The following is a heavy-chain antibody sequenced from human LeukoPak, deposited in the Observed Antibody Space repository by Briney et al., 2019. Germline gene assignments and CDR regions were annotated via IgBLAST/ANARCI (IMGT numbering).Heavy chain of an antibody. V-gene: IGHV5-51*01. D-gene: IGHD2-2*01. J-gene: IGHJ4*02. CDR1: GYSFTSYW. CDR2: IYPGDSDT. CDR3: ARRPAGYCSSNSCHSFDY. Sequence: PGESLQISCKGSGYSFTSYWIGWVRQLPGKGLEWMVVIYPGDSDTRYSPSFQGQVTISADKSIRTAYLQWSSLKASDTAMYYCARRPAGYCSSNSCHSFDYWGQGTLVTVSS.